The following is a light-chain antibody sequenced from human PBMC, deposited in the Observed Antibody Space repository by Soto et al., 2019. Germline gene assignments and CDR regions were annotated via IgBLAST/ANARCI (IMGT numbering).Light chain of an antibody. J-gene: IGKJ2*01. CDR1: QSLLYSSNNKNY. Sequence: DIVMTQSPDSLAVSLGERATINCKSSQSLLYSSNNKNYLAWYQQRPGQPPNLLIYWASTRESGVPERFTGSGSGTDFTLTISSLQAEDVAVYYCQQYYSVPPTFGQGTMLEIK. V-gene: IGKV4-1*01. CDR3: QQYYSVPPT. CDR2: WAS.